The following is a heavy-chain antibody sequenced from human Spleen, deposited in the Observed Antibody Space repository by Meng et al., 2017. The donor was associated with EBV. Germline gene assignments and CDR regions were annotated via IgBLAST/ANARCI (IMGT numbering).Heavy chain of an antibody. CDR1: CASVSSRSSL. CDR2: LYHSAST. D-gene: IGHD6-19*01. J-gene: IGHJ5*02. V-gene: IGHV4-61*01. CDR3: ARPFPSWQSPRLDPFGA. Sequence: QVQREEVGRGHVDPWETRPLTPSVPCASVSSRSSLWSWPPQPRGGALECIGYLYHSASTNYYPSLRRRVTIFVDTSNNQFSLKRTSVTAADTAVYYGARPFPSWQSPRLDPFGAWGQGTLVTVSS.